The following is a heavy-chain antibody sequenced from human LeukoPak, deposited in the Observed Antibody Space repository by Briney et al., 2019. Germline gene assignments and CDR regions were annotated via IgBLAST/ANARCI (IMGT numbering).Heavy chain of an antibody. D-gene: IGHD5-12*01. CDR1: GFTFSTYS. V-gene: IGHV3-48*01. Sequence: PGGSLRLSCAASGFTFSTYSMNWARQAPGKGLEWVSYISSSSNTIYYADSVKGRFTISRDNAKNSLYLQMNSLRAEDTAVYYCAREASGYPDYWGQGTLVTVSS. CDR3: AREASGYPDY. J-gene: IGHJ4*02. CDR2: ISSSSNTI.